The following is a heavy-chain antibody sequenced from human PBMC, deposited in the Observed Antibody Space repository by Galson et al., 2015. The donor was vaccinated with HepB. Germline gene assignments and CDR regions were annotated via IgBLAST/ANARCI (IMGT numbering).Heavy chain of an antibody. V-gene: IGHV3-21*01. Sequence: SLRLSCAAAGFKFSTYSMNWVRQAPGKGLEWVSSITSSNRNMYYDDSLKGLFTISKDNAKTSLYLQRNRLRVEDTAVYYCAKDRGYSSSWYLGPYYYSGLDVWGRGTTVTVSS. CDR2: ITSSNRNM. J-gene: IGHJ6*02. CDR1: GFKFSTYS. CDR3: AKDRGYSSSWYLGPYYYSGLDV. D-gene: IGHD6-13*01.